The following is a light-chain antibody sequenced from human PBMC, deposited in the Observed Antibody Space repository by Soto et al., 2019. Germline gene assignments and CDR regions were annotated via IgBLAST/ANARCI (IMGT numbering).Light chain of an antibody. CDR1: QDIRNY. CDR3: QQYDNLPII. Sequence: DIQMTQSPSSLSASEGDRVSIRCQASQDIRNYLNWYQQKPGKAPKLLIYDASNLETGVPSRFSGSGSGTHFDLTISSLQPEDIATYYCQQYDNLPIIFGQGTRLEI. V-gene: IGKV1-33*01. CDR2: DAS. J-gene: IGKJ5*01.